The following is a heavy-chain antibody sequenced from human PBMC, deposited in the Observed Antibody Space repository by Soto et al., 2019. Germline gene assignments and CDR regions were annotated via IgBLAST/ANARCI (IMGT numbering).Heavy chain of an antibody. D-gene: IGHD3-10*01. CDR3: AREELLWFGELFENYYYYMDV. CDR2: IYSGGST. CDR1: GFTVSSNY. V-gene: IGHV3-66*01. J-gene: IGHJ6*03. Sequence: GGSLRLSCAASGFTVSSNYMSWVRQAPGKGLEWVSVIYSGGSTYYADSVKGRFTISRDNSKNTLYLQMNSLRAEDTAVYYCAREELLWFGELFENYYYYMDVWGKGTTVTVSS.